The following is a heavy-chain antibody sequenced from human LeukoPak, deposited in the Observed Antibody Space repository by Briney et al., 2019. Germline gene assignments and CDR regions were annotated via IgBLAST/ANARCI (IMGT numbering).Heavy chain of an antibody. CDR3: ARDLRRVAAAGTELVY. Sequence: GASVKLSCKASGYTFTNYGISWVRQAPGQGLEWMGWSSGYSGNTNYARKLQGRVTMTTDTSTRTAYMELRSLRSDDTAMYYCARDLRRVAAAGTELVYWGQGTLVTVSS. D-gene: IGHD6-13*01. CDR2: SSGYSGNT. J-gene: IGHJ4*02. CDR1: GYTFTNYG. V-gene: IGHV1-18*01.